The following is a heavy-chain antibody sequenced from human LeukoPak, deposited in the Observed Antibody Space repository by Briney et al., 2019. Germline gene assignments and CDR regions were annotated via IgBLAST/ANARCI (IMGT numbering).Heavy chain of an antibody. CDR2: IYTSGST. D-gene: IGHD1-26*01. Sequence: PSETLSLTCTVSGGSISSYYWSWIRQPAGKGLEWIGRIYTSGSTNYNPSLKSRVTMSVDTSKNQFSLKLSSVTAADTAVYYCARDRVGATSYYYYYYMDVWGKGTTVTISS. V-gene: IGHV4-4*07. CDR3: ARDRVGATSYYYYYYMDV. CDR1: GGSISSYY. J-gene: IGHJ6*03.